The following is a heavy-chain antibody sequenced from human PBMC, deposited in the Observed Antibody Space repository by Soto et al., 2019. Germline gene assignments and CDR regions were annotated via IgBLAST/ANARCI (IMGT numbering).Heavy chain of an antibody. CDR3: ARGAMGGDFDY. V-gene: IGHV4-30-2*01. CDR1: GGSISRGGYS. D-gene: IGHD4-17*01. Sequence: SETLSLTCAVSGGSISRGGYSWSWIRQPPGKGLEWIGYIYHSGSTYYNPSLKSRVTISVDRSKNQFSLKLSSVTAADTAVYYCARGAMGGDFDYWGQGTLVTVSS. J-gene: IGHJ4*02. CDR2: IYHSGST.